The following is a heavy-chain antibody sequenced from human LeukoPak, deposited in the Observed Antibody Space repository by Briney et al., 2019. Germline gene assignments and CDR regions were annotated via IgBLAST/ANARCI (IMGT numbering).Heavy chain of an antibody. CDR2: VSSSTTTASTK. V-gene: IGHV3-11*04. CDR1: GITFSDYY. D-gene: IGHD3-16*01. CDR3: ASGGDFDY. J-gene: IGHJ4*02. Sequence: GGSLRLSCAASGITFSDYYMSWIRQAPGKGLEWVSYVSSSTTTASTKYYADSVKGRFTISRDNAKNSLYLQMNSLRAEDTAVYYCASGGDFDYWGQGTLVTVSS.